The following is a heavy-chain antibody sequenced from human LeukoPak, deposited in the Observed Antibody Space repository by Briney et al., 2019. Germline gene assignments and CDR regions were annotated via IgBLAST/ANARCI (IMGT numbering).Heavy chain of an antibody. D-gene: IGHD3-3*01. CDR1: GYTFTVYY. CDR3: ARVITIRGLDY. CDR2: INANSGGT. Sequence: GASVSVSCKASGYTFTVYYMHWVRQAPGQGSEWMGWINANSGGTNYTQKFQGRVTITRDTSISTAYMELSRLRSDDTAVYYCARVITIRGLDYWGQGTLVTVSS. J-gene: IGHJ4*02. V-gene: IGHV1-2*02.